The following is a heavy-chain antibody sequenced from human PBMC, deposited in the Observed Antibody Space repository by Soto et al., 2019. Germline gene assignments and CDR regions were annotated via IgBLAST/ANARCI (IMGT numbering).Heavy chain of an antibody. CDR1: GFTFSTYA. CDR3: AKGRAPSGWYPPYYHAMDV. Sequence: VQLLESGGGLLQPGGSLRLSCAASGFTFSTYAMTWVRQAPGKGPEWVSSVSGSGGNTLYADSVKGRFTISRDNSKNTLHLQKNSLRAGDTAVYYCAKGRAPSGWYPPYYHAMDVWGQGTTVIVSS. D-gene: IGHD6-19*01. CDR2: VSGSGGNT. V-gene: IGHV3-23*01. J-gene: IGHJ6*02.